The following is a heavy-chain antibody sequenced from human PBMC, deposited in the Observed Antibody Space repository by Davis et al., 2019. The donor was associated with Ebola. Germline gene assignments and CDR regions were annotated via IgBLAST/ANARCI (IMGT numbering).Heavy chain of an antibody. CDR2: IYHSGST. CDR3: ARLQCTGGVRRGGGCGMDV. Sequence: SDTLSLTCAVSGGSISSSNWWSWVSQPPGKGREWLWDIYHSGSTNYNPSLKSRVTISVDTSKNQFSLKLSSVTAADTAVYYCARLQCTGGVRRGGGCGMDVWGQGTTVTVSS. D-gene: IGHD2-8*02. V-gene: IGHV4-4*02. CDR1: GGSISSSNW. J-gene: IGHJ6*02.